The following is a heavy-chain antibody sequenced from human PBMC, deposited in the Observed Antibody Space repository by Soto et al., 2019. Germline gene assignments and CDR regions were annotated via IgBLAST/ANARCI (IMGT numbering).Heavy chain of an antibody. CDR2: IWYDGSNK. D-gene: IGHD6-13*01. CDR1: GFTFSSYG. Sequence: AGGSLRLSCAASGFTFSSYGMHWVRQAPGKGLEWVAVIWYDGSNKYYADSVKGRFTISRDNSKNTLYLQMNSLRAEDTAVYYCARDVGQQLVQHYYFYYDMDVSGQGTTVTVSS. CDR3: ARDVGQQLVQHYYFYYDMDV. J-gene: IGHJ6*02. V-gene: IGHV3-33*01.